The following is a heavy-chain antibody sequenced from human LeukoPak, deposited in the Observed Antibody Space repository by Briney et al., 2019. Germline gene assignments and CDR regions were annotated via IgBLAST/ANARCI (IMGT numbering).Heavy chain of an antibody. D-gene: IGHD3-22*01. V-gene: IGHV4-59*01. CDR1: GGSISSYY. Sequence: SETLSLTCTVSGGSISSYYWSWIRQPPGKGLEWIGYIYYSGSTNYNPSLKSRVTISVDTSKNQFSLKLSSVTAADTAVYYCARGNYYDSSGYYYWGQGTLVTVSS. J-gene: IGHJ4*02. CDR3: ARGNYYDSSGYYY. CDR2: IYYSGST.